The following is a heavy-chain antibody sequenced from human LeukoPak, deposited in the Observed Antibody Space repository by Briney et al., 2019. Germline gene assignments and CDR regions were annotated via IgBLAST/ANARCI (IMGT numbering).Heavy chain of an antibody. Sequence: GGSLRLSCAASGLIFSSYWMHWVRQVPGKELVWVSRINNDGSITNSADSVKGRFTISRDNAKDTLYLQMDSLRAEDTAIYFCARGPSVLGAIDNWGQGTLVAVSS. J-gene: IGHJ4*02. V-gene: IGHV3-74*01. D-gene: IGHD3-10*01. CDR2: INNDGSIT. CDR3: ARGPSVLGAIDN. CDR1: GLIFSSYW.